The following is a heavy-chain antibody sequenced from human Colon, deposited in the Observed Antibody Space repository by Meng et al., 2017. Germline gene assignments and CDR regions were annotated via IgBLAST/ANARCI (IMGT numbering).Heavy chain of an antibody. V-gene: IGHV3-74*01. J-gene: IGHJ4*02. Sequence: GESLKISCAASGFTFSNYWMHWVRQAPGKGLVWVSHIDSDGSTTTYADSVKGRFTISRDNAKNTLYLQMNSLRVEDTAVYYCARSIFPYAFDYWGQGMRVTVSS. D-gene: IGHD2-2*01. CDR3: ARSIFPYAFDY. CDR1: GFTFSNYW. CDR2: IDSDGSTT.